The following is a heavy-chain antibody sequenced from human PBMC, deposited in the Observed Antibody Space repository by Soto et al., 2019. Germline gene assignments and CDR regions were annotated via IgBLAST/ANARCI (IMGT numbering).Heavy chain of an antibody. V-gene: IGHV1-69*12. CDR2: IIPVFGTA. CDR1: GGSLSNYG. CDR3: ARGDATKIVVTTYYAMDV. Sequence: QVQLVQSGAEVKKPGSSVKVSCKASGGSLSNYGISWVRQAPGQGPEWMGGIIPVFGTANYAQKFQGRVTFTADESTSIVYMDVTSLRSEDTAVYYCARGDATKIVVTTYYAMDVWGQGTTVTVSS. D-gene: IGHD3-9*01. J-gene: IGHJ6*02.